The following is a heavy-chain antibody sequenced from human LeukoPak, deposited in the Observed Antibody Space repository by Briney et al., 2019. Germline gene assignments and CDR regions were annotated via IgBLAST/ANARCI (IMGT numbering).Heavy chain of an antibody. J-gene: IGHJ4*02. D-gene: IGHD2-21*02. CDR1: GFTFSSYA. V-gene: IGHV3-30*04. CDR2: ISYDGSNK. Sequence: GGSLRLSCAASGFTFSSYAMHWVRQAPGKGLGWVAVISYDGSNKYYADSAKGRFTISRDNSKNTLYLQMNSLRAEDTAVYYCATACGGDCYSDYWGQGTLVTVSS. CDR3: ATACGGDCYSDY.